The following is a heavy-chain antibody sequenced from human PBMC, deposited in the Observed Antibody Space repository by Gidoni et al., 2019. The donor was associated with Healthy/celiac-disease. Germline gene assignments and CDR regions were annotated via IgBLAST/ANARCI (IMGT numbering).Heavy chain of an antibody. V-gene: IGHV1-46*03. CDR1: GYTFTSYY. D-gene: IGHD1-7*01. CDR2: INPSGGST. Sequence: QVQLVQSGAAVKKPGASVKVSCKASGYTFTSYYMHWVRQAPGQGLEWMGIINPSGGSTSYAQKFQGRVTMTRDTSTSTVYMELSSLRSEDTAVYYCARELELRENLSPNAEYFQHWGQGTLVTVSS. J-gene: IGHJ1*01. CDR3: ARELELRENLSPNAEYFQH.